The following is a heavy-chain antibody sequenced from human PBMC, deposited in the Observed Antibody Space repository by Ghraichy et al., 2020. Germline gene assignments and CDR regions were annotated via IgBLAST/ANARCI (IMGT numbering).Heavy chain of an antibody. CDR2: INRSGGT. Sequence: SETLSLTCAVYGGSFSGYFWSWIRQPPGKGREWIGEINRSGGTNYNPSLKSRVTISIDTSKNQFSLKLTSVTAADTAVYYCARFGSYWGQGALVTVSS. CDR3: ARFGSY. CDR1: GGSFSGYF. V-gene: IGHV4-34*01. J-gene: IGHJ4*02. D-gene: IGHD1-26*01.